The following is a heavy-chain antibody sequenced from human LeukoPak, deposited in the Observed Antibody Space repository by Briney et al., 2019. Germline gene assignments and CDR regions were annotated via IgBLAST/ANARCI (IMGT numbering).Heavy chain of an antibody. Sequence: KVSCKASGGTFSSYAISWVRQAPGQGIEWMGGIIPIFGTANYAQKFQGRGTITTDESTSTAYMELSSLRSEDTAVYYCARGPLIPGIAAAGYDYWGQGTLVTVSS. CDR3: ARGPLIPGIAAAGYDY. D-gene: IGHD6-13*01. J-gene: IGHJ4*02. CDR1: GGTFSSYA. V-gene: IGHV1-69*05. CDR2: IIPIFGTA.